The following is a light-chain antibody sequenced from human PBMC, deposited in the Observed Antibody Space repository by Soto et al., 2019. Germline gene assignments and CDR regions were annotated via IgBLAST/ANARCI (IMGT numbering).Light chain of an antibody. CDR3: QQRSDWPLT. Sequence: EIVLTQSPATLSLSPGETATLSCRASQSVGNILAWYQHRPGQAPRLLISDASNRGTGVPVRFSGSGSGTDFPLTINNLEPEDFAVYYCQQRSDWPLTFGGGTKVEI. CDR1: QSVGNI. CDR2: DAS. J-gene: IGKJ4*01. V-gene: IGKV3-11*01.